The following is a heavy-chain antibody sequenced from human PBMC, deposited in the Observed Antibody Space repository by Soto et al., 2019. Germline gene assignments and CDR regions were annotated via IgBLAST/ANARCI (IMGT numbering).Heavy chain of an antibody. CDR2: INEDGSEK. D-gene: IGHD3-16*01. V-gene: IGHV3-7*04. CDR1: GFSFTSYW. Sequence: EVQLVESGGGLVQPGGSLRLSCAASGFSFTSYWMDWVRQAQGKGLEWVAMINEDGSEKYYVDSVKGRLTISRDNTKNSMYIEMNNLRTEETDVYYGVTDYKAKGWGTYWGQGNLVTVSS. J-gene: IGHJ4*02. CDR3: VTDYKAKGWGTY.